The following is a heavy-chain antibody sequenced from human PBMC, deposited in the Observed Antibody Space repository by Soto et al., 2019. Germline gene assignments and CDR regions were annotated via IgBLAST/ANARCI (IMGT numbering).Heavy chain of an antibody. Sequence: QVQLVQSGAEVKKPGASVKVSCRTSGYTFTHSYIHSVRQAPGQGLEWLGIINPASGSTNYAQDFQGRVTLTMDTSTTTVYMELSGVRAEVTAIFYCARDLAVVDHWGQGTLVTVSS. J-gene: IGHJ4*02. CDR1: GYTFTHSY. CDR3: ARDLAVVDH. CDR2: INPASGST. V-gene: IGHV1-46*01. D-gene: IGHD6-19*01.